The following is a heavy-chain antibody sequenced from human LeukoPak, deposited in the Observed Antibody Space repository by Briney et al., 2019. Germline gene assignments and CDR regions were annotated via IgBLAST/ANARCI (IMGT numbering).Heavy chain of an antibody. Sequence: AGGSLRLSCAASGFTVSSSYMTWVRQAPGKGLEWVSVIYSGGSTHYAGSVKGRFTISRDNSKNTVYLQMNSLRAEDTAVYHCARAPYSSSWYFGYWGQGTLVTVSS. CDR2: IYSGGST. J-gene: IGHJ4*02. CDR1: GFTVSSSY. V-gene: IGHV3-66*01. CDR3: ARAPYSSSWYFGY. D-gene: IGHD6-13*01.